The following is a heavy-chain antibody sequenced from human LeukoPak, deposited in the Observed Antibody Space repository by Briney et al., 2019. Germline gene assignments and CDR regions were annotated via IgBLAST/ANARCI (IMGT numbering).Heavy chain of an antibody. J-gene: IGHJ4*02. CDR1: GFTFSSYG. Sequence: PGGSLRLSCAASGFTFSSYGLHWVRQAPGNGLEWVAVISYDGSNKYYADSVKGRFTISRDNSKNTLYLQMNSLRAEDTAVYYCAKDQSLYGTAFDYWGQGTLVTVSS. V-gene: IGHV3-30*18. D-gene: IGHD3-16*02. CDR2: ISYDGSNK. CDR3: AKDQSLYGTAFDY.